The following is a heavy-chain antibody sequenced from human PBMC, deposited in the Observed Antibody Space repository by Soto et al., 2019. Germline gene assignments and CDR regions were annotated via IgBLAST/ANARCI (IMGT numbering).Heavy chain of an antibody. CDR1: GYTFTGYY. J-gene: IGHJ6*03. Sequence: ASVKVSCKASGYTFTGYYMHWVRQDPGQGLEWMGWINPNSGGTNYAQKFQGWVTMTRDTSISTAYMELSRLRSDDTAVYYCARALTTGTTGDYYYMDVWGKGTTVTVS. CDR3: ARALTTGTTGDYYYMDV. D-gene: IGHD1-1*01. CDR2: INPNSGGT. V-gene: IGHV1-2*04.